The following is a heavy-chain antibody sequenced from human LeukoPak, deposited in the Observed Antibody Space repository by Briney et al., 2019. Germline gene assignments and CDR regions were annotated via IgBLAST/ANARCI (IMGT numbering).Heavy chain of an antibody. CDR3: ARGRSNYYGMDV. V-gene: IGHV4-59*01. CDR1: DGSINSYY. D-gene: IGHD1-26*01. CDR2: IYYNGNT. J-gene: IGHJ6*02. Sequence: SETLSLTCSVSDGSINSYYWNWIRRPPGKGLEWIGYIYYNGNTNYSPSLKSRVTMSVETSKNLFSLKVSSVTAADTAVYYCARGRSNYYGMDVWGQGTTVTVSS.